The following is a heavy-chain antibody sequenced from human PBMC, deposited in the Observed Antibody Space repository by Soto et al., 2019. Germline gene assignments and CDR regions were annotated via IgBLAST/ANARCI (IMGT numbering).Heavy chain of an antibody. V-gene: IGHV3-48*02. CDR1: GLTFSTYG. D-gene: IGHD1-1*01. J-gene: IGHJ6*02. Sequence: VESGGGLVQPGGSLRLSCEASGLTFSTYGFNWVRQAPGKGLEWVSYITSSTTIYYADSVRGRFTTSRDNAKNSLYLQMNSLRDEDTAVYYCARQRNGAGDVWGQGTTVTVSS. CDR3: ARQRNGAGDV. CDR2: ITSSTTI.